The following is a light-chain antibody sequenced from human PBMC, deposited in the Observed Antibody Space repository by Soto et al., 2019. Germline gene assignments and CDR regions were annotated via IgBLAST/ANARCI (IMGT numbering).Light chain of an antibody. J-gene: IGLJ1*01. Sequence: QSALTQPASVSGSPGQSITISCTGTSSDVGGYNYVSWYQQHPGKAPKLMIYDVSNRPSGVSNRFSGSKSGNTASLTISGLXXEDEXXYYCSSYTSSSTLGVFGTGTKLTVL. CDR2: DVS. CDR1: SSDVGGYNY. CDR3: SSYTSSSTLGV. V-gene: IGLV2-14*01.